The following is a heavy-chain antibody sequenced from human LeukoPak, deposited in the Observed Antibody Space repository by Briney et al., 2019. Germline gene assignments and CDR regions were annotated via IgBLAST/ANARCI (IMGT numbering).Heavy chain of an antibody. CDR1: GFTFDDYA. D-gene: IGHD6-19*01. J-gene: IGHJ3*02. CDR3: AKDLAVAGMSRVGAFDI. CDR2: ISWNSGSI. V-gene: IGHV3-9*01. Sequence: GGSLRLSCAASGFTFDDYAMHWVRQAPGKGLEWVSGISWNSGSIGYADSVKGRFTISGDNAKNSLYLQMNSLRAEDTALYYCAKDLAVAGMSRVGAFDIWGQGTMVTVSS.